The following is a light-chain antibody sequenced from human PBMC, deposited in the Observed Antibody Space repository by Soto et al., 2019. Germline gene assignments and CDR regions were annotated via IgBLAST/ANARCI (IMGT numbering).Light chain of an antibody. Sequence: QSALTQPASVSGSPGQSITISCTGTSSDIGGYNYVSWYQQYPGKAPELMIFEVTNRPSGVSNRFSGSKSGNTASLTISGLRAEDEADYYCSSYTSGRSVVFGGGTKVTVL. CDR3: SSYTSGRSVV. CDR2: EVT. J-gene: IGLJ2*01. CDR1: SSDIGGYNY. V-gene: IGLV2-14*01.